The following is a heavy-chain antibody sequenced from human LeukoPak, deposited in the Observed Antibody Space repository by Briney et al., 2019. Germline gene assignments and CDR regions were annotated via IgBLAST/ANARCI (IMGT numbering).Heavy chain of an antibody. J-gene: IGHJ4*02. CDR1: GFTFGDFY. V-gene: IGHV3-11*01. D-gene: IGHD4/OR15-4a*01. CDR3: ARLGAGLGS. CDR2: ISRGDSPT. Sequence: PGGSLRLSCAASGFTFGDFYMGWIRQAPGKGLKWVAYISRGDSPTYHADSVRGRFTISRDNAKNLLYLQINSLRVDDTAVYYCARLGAGLGSWGQGTLVTVSS.